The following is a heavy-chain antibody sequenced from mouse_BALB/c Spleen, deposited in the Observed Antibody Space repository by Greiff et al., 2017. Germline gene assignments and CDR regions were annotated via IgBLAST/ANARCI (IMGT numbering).Heavy chain of an antibody. CDR2: ISYSGST. V-gene: IGHV3-8*02. Sequence: EVKLQESGPSLVKPSQTLSLTCSVTGDSITSGYWNWIRKFPGNKLEYMGYISYSGSTYYNPSLKSRISITRDTSKNQYYLQLNSVTTEDTATYYCARYYYGSSYRYYAMDYWGQGTSVTVSS. J-gene: IGHJ4*01. CDR3: ARYYYGSSYRYYAMDY. D-gene: IGHD1-1*01. CDR1: GDSITSGY.